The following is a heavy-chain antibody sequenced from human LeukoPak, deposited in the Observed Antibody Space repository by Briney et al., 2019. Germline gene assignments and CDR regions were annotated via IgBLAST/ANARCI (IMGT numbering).Heavy chain of an antibody. V-gene: IGHV1-18*01. CDR1: GYTFTSYG. D-gene: IGHD3-22*01. J-gene: IGHJ4*02. CDR3: ARGRPYDSSGYYLGFDY. CDR2: ISAYNGNT. Sequence: ASVKVSCKASGYTFTSYGISWVRQAPGQGLEWMGWISAYNGNTNYAQKLQGRVTMTTDTSTSTAYMELRSLRSDDTAVYYCARGRPYDSSGYYLGFDYWGQGTLVTVSS.